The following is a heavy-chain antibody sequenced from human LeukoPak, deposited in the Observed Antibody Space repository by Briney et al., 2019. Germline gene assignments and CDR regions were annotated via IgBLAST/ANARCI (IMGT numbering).Heavy chain of an antibody. CDR1: GFTVSSNY. CDR3: ARDFYYYDSSGTYF. J-gene: IGHJ4*02. D-gene: IGHD3-22*01. V-gene: IGHV3-30*03. CDR2: ISYDGSNK. Sequence: PGGSLRLSCAASGFTVSSNYMSWVRQAPGKGLEWVAVISYDGSNKYYADSVKGRFTISRDNSKNTLYLQMNSLRAEDTAVYYCARDFYYYDSSGTYFWGQGTLVTVSS.